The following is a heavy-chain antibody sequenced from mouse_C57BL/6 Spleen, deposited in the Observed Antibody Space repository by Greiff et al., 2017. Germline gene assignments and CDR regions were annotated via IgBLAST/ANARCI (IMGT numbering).Heavy chain of an antibody. CDR3: ARSFYEYDVRRFAY. CDR1: GYTFTSYW. CDR2: IHPNSGST. V-gene: IGHV1-64*01. D-gene: IGHD2-4*01. Sequence: QVQLQQPGAELVKPGASVKLSCKASGYTFTSYWMHWVKRRPGQGLEWIGMIHPNSGSTNYNEKFKSKATLTVDKSSSTAYMQLSSLTSEDSAVYYCARSFYEYDVRRFAYWGQGTLVTVSA. J-gene: IGHJ3*01.